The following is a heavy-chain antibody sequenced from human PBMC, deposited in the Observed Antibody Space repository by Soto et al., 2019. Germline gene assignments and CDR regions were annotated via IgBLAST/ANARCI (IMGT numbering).Heavy chain of an antibody. V-gene: IGHV4-61*01. J-gene: IGHJ6*02. CDR1: GGFVNSDTHS. CDR3: ARFVRSCSATTCSTRADV. D-gene: IGHD2-2*01. CDR2: IYSGGST. Sequence: PSETLSLTCTVSGGFVNSDTHSWSWIRQTPGKRLEWIGFIYSGGSTKNPSLRSRVTMSVDTSKNQFSLELRSVIVADTAVYHCARFVRSCSATTCSTRADVWGQGITVTVS.